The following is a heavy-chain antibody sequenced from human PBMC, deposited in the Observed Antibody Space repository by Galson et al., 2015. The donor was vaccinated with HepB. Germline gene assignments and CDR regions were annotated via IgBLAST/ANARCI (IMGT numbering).Heavy chain of an antibody. Sequence: SVKVSCKASGYMFSSYSITWVRQAPGQGLEWMGWISAYNRETDYAQKFQGRVTMTTDTSTKTAYMELRSLRSDDTAVYYCAREALVGVVGATQNNWFDPWGQGTLVTVSS. D-gene: IGHD2-15*01. CDR2: ISAYNRET. V-gene: IGHV1-18*01. CDR1: GYMFSSYS. CDR3: AREALVGVVGATQNNWFDP. J-gene: IGHJ5*02.